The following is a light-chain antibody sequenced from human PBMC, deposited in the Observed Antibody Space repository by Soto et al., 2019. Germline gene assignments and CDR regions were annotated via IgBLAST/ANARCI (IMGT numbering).Light chain of an antibody. CDR1: QSISTW. CDR2: DAS. J-gene: IGKJ1*01. Sequence: DIQMTQSPSALSASVGDRVTITCRASQSISTWLAWYQQTPGKAPEVLIYDASKLEAGVPSRFSGTGSGTQFTLTISSLQSDDFGTYYCQQYHAYSTFGPGTRVEVK. CDR3: QQYHAYST. V-gene: IGKV1-5*01.